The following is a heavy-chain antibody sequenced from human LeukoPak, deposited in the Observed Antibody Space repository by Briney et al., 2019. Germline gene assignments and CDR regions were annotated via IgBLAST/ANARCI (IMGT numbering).Heavy chain of an antibody. CDR3: ARGIAVAGLFDY. CDR1: GFTFSSYS. D-gene: IGHD6-19*01. V-gene: IGHV3-21*01. J-gene: IGHJ4*02. CDR2: ISSSSSYI. Sequence: GGSLRLSCAASGFTFSSYSMNWVRQAPGKGLEWVSSISSSSSYIYYADSVKGRFTISRDNAKNSLYLQMNSLRVEDTAVYYCARGIAVAGLFDYWGQGTLVTVSS.